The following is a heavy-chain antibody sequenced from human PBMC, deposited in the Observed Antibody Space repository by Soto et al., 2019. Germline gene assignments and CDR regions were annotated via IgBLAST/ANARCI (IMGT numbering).Heavy chain of an antibody. CDR1: GGSISSGGYS. CDR3: ARVARVGYGEFLY. V-gene: IGHV4-61*08. J-gene: IGHJ4*02. D-gene: IGHD3-10*01. Sequence: PSETLSLTCAFSGGSISSGGYSWSWIRQPPGKGLEWIGEINHSGNTNYNPSLKSRVTISLDTSKNQLSLKLSSVTAADTAVYYCARVARVGYGEFLYCGQGILVTVSS. CDR2: INHSGNT.